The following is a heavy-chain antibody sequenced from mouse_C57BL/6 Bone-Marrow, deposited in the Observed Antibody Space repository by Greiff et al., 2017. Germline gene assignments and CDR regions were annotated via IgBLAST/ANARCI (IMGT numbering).Heavy chain of an antibody. CDR3: ARERITTVVATYYYAMDY. D-gene: IGHD1-1*01. J-gene: IGHJ4*01. V-gene: IGHV1-81*01. CDR1: GYTFTSYG. Sequence: QVHVKQSGAELARPGASVKLSCKASGYTFTSYGISWVKQRTGQGLEWIGEIYPRSGNTYYNEKFKGKATLTADKSSSTAYMELRSLTSEDSAVYFCARERITTVVATYYYAMDYWGQGTSVTVSS. CDR2: IYPRSGNT.